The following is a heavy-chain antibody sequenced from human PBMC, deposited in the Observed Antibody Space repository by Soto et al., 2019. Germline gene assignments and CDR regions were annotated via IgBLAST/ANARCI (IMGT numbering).Heavy chain of an antibody. CDR1: GYTFTSYG. CDR2: ISAYNGNT. V-gene: IGHV1-18*01. D-gene: IGHD2-8*01. J-gene: IGHJ6*02. Sequence: QVQLVQSGAEVKKPGASVKVSCKASGYTFTSYGISWVRQAPGQGLEWMGWISAYNGNTNYAQKFQGRVTMTTDTSTRTAAMELRSLRSDDTAVYYCARGGKSCTHGACSFCGMDVWGQGTTVPVSS. CDR3: ARGGKSCTHGACSFCGMDV.